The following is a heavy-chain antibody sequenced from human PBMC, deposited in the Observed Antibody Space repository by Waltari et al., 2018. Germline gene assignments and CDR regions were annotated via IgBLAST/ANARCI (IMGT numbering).Heavy chain of an antibody. CDR2: IYYSGST. Sequence: QVQLQESGPGLVKPSETLSLTCTVSGGSISSYYWSWIRQPPGKGLEWIGYIYYSGSTNYNPSLKSRVTTSVDTSKNQFSLKLSSVTAADTAVYYCARQGYSYGHFDYWGQGTLVTVSS. CDR3: ARQGYSYGHFDY. CDR1: GGSISSYY. V-gene: IGHV4-59*01. D-gene: IGHD5-18*01. J-gene: IGHJ4*02.